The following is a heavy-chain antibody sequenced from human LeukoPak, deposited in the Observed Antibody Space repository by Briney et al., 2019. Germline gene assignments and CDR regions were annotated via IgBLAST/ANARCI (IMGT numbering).Heavy chain of an antibody. Sequence: GRSLRLSCAASGFTFDDYAMHWVRQAPGKGLEWVAGISWNSGSIGYADSVKGRFTISRDNTKNSLYMQRNSLRAEDTALYYCAEDSGSGLRSGSPLGYWGQGTLVTVSS. CDR3: AEDSGSGLRSGSPLGY. J-gene: IGHJ4*02. CDR1: GFTFDDYA. CDR2: ISWNSGSI. D-gene: IGHD3-10*01. V-gene: IGHV3-9*01.